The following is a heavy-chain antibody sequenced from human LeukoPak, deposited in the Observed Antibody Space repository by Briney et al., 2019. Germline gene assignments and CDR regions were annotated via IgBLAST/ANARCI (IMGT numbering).Heavy chain of an antibody. D-gene: IGHD3-16*01. V-gene: IGHV4-61*02. CDR3: ARDGGSLDDAFDI. CDR1: GGSISSGSYY. CDR2: IYTSGST. J-gene: IGHJ3*02. Sequence: SETLSLTCTVSGGSISSGSYYWSWIRQPAGKGLEWIGRIYTSGSTNYNPSLKSRVTISVDTSKNRFSLKLSSVTAADTAVYYCARDGGSLDDAFDIWGQGTMVTVSS.